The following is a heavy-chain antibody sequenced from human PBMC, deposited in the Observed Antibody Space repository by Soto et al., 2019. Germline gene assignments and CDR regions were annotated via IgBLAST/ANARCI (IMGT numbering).Heavy chain of an antibody. CDR2: ISGSGGST. CDR1: GFTFSSYA. D-gene: IGHD2-2*01. Sequence: GGSLRLSCAASGFTFSSYAMSWVRQAPGKGLEWVSAISGSGGSTYYADSVKGRFTISRNNSKNTLYLQMNSLRAEDTAVYYCAKVYCSSPCANYYMDVWGKGTTVTVSS. V-gene: IGHV3-23*01. J-gene: IGHJ6*03. CDR3: AKVYCSSPCANYYMDV.